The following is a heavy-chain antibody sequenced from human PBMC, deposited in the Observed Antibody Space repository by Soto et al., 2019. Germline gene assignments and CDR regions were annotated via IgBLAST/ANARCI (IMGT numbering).Heavy chain of an antibody. V-gene: IGHV3-48*04. CDR2: IISSSSTI. CDR1: GLTFSSYS. CDR3: VPRKGDPFT. Sequence: GGSLRLSCAASGLTFSSYSMNWVRQAPGKGLEWVSYIISSSSTIYYADSVKGRFTISRDNSKNTLSLQMNSLRVEDSAVYYCVPRKGDPFTWGPGTLVTVSS. J-gene: IGHJ4*02. D-gene: IGHD3-16*01.